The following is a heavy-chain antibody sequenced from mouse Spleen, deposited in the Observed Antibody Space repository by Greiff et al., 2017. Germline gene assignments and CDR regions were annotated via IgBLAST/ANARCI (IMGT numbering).Heavy chain of an antibody. Sequence: QVQLKQPGTELVKPGASVKLSCKASGYTFTSYWMHWVKQRPGQGLEWIGNINPSNGGTNYNEKFKSKATLTVDKSSSTAYMQLSSLTSEDSAVYYCARDLDYYGSSYDYFDYWGQGTTLTVSS. D-gene: IGHD1-1*01. CDR3: ARDLDYYGSSYDYFDY. V-gene: IGHV1-53*01. CDR2: INPSNGGT. J-gene: IGHJ2*01. CDR1: GYTFTSYW.